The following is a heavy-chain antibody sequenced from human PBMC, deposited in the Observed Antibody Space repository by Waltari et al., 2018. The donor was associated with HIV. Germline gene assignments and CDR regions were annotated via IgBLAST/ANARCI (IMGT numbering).Heavy chain of an antibody. J-gene: IGHJ6*02. CDR2: RSGYNGNK. CDR3: ARGVSIVRGVMIRGHMDV. D-gene: IGHD3-10*01. Sequence: VQLVQSGAEMRKPGASVKVSCRASGYTFSAYTISWVRQAPGKVLEWVGWRSGYNGNKNYEQKFQGRVNMTTDTSTSTAHMELRSLRSDDTAVYYCARGVSIVRGVMIRGHMDVWGQGTTVTVSS. CDR1: GYTFSAYT. V-gene: IGHV1-18*01.